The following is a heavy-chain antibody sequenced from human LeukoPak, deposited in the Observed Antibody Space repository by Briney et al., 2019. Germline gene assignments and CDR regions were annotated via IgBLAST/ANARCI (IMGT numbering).Heavy chain of an antibody. V-gene: IGHV1-2*02. CDR3: GKLLSNVPFHY. J-gene: IGHJ4*02. Sequence: VASVKVSCKASGYTFTGYYMHWVRQAPGQGLEWMGWIYLNSGATKYAQKFQGRVTMTRDTSISTAYMELSGLRSDDTAVYCCGKLLSNVPFHYWAQGSLVTVSS. D-gene: IGHD2-15*01. CDR2: IYLNSGAT. CDR1: GYTFTGYY.